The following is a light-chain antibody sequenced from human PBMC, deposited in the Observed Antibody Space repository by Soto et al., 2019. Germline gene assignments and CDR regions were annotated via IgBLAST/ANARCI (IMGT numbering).Light chain of an antibody. Sequence: DIQMTQSPSTLSASVGDRVTITCRASQSISSWLAWYQQKPGKAPKLLIYKASSLESRVPSRFSGSGSGTEFTHTISSLQPDDFATYYCQQYNSYPWTFGQGTKVEIK. CDR3: QQYNSYPWT. CDR1: QSISSW. V-gene: IGKV1-5*03. CDR2: KAS. J-gene: IGKJ1*01.